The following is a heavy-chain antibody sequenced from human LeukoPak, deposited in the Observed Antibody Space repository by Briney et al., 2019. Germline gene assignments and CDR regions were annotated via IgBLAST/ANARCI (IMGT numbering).Heavy chain of an antibody. Sequence: RPGGSLRLSCAASGFTFDDYGMSWVRQAPGKGLEWVSGINWNGGSTGYADSVKGRFTISRDNAKNSLYLQMNSLRAEDTALYYCARDASEIGYSSSWYVPKLYYYYYMDVWGKGTTVTVSS. D-gene: IGHD6-13*01. CDR3: ARDASEIGYSSSWYVPKLYYYYYMDV. CDR1: GFTFDDYG. J-gene: IGHJ6*03. V-gene: IGHV3-20*04. CDR2: INWNGGST.